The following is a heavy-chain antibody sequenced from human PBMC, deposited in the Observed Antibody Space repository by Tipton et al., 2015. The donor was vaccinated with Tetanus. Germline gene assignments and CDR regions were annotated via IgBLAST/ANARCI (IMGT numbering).Heavy chain of an antibody. CDR2: ISTFNENV. V-gene: IGHV1-18*01. D-gene: IGHD3/OR15-3a*01. J-gene: IGHJ5*02. Sequence: QMQLVQSGAEVKKPGASVKVSCKASGYTFTHYGVNWVRQAPGQGLEWMGWISTFNENVNYAEKFQGRLTMTRDRSTATVYMGLRSLRSDDTAVYYCARGRGLGPHEYFEHWGQGTLVTVSS. CDR1: GYTFTHYG. CDR3: ARGRGLGPHEYFEH.